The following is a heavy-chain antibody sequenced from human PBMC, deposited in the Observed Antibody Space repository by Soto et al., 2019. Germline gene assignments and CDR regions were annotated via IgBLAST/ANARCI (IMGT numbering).Heavy chain of an antibody. CDR2: IIPIFGTA. CDR3: ARGDVVVVAATDYSYYGMDV. V-gene: IGHV1-69*13. Sequence: GASVKVSCKASGGTFSSYAISWVRQAPGQGLEWMGGIIPIFGTANYAQKFQGRVTITADESTSTAYMELSSLRSEDTAVYYCARGDVVVVAATDYSYYGMDVWGQGTTVTVSS. CDR1: GGTFSSYA. J-gene: IGHJ6*02. D-gene: IGHD2-15*01.